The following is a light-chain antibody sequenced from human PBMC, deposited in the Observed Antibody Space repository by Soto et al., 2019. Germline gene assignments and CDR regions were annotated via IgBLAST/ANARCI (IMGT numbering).Light chain of an antibody. Sequence: DIQMTQSPSSLSASVGDRVTITCRASQSISSYLNWYQQKPGKAPKLLIYAASSSQSGVPSRFSGSGSGTDFTLTISSLRPEDFATYYCQQSYGTPWTFGQGTKV. J-gene: IGKJ1*01. V-gene: IGKV1-39*01. CDR1: QSISSY. CDR2: AAS. CDR3: QQSYGTPWT.